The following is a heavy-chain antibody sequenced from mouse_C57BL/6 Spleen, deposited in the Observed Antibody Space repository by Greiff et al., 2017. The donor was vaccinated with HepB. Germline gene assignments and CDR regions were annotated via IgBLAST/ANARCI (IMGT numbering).Heavy chain of an antibody. CDR1: GFTFSDYY. J-gene: IGHJ3*01. CDR3: AGLTGGFAY. CDR2: INYDGSST. V-gene: IGHV5-16*01. D-gene: IGHD4-1*01. Sequence: EVMLVESEGGLVQPGSSMKLSCTASGFTFSDYYMAWVRQVPEKGLEWVANINYDGSSTYYLDSLKSRFIISRDNAKNILYLQMSSLKSEDTATYYCAGLTGGFAYWGQGTLVTVSA.